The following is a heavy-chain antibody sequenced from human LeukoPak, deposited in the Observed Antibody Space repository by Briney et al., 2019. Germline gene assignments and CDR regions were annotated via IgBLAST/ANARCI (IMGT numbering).Heavy chain of an antibody. CDR2: IYHSGST. Sequence: SETLSLTCAVSGYSISSGYYWGWIRQPPGKGLEWIGSIYHSGSTYYNPSLKSRVTISVDTSKNQFSLKLSSVTAADTAVYDCARSVAGSFYGGQGTLVTVSS. J-gene: IGHJ4*02. V-gene: IGHV4-38-2*01. CDR3: ARSVAGSFY. CDR1: GYSISSGYY. D-gene: IGHD6-19*01.